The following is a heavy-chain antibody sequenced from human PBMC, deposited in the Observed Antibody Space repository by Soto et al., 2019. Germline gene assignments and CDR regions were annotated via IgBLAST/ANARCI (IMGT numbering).Heavy chain of an antibody. D-gene: IGHD5-18*01. CDR2: INHSGST. Sequence: SETLSLTCAVYGGSFSGYYWSWIRQPPGKGLEWIGEINHSGSTNYNPSLKSRGTISVDTSKNQFSLKLSSVTAADPAVYYSARARRADSYGLTATATNWFDPWGHGTPVTVSS. CDR3: ARARRADSYGLTATATNWFDP. J-gene: IGHJ5*02. V-gene: IGHV4-34*01. CDR1: GGSFSGYY.